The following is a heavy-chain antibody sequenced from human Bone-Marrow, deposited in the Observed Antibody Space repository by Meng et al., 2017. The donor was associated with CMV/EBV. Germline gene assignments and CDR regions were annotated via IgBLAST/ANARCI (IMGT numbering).Heavy chain of an antibody. CDR2: ISYDGSNR. J-gene: IGHJ4*02. D-gene: IGHD3-3*01. V-gene: IGHV3-30*04. Sequence: SIYAMHCVRQSPGKGLEWVAVISYDGSNRYYADSVKGRFTISRDKSKNTLYLHMHRLRAEDTAVYYCARDPSTPYYFCSGYSLETDYWGQGTLVTVSS. CDR3: ARDPSTPYYFCSGYSLETDY. CDR1: SIYA.